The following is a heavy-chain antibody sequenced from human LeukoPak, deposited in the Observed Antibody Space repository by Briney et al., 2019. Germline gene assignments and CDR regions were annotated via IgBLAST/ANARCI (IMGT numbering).Heavy chain of an antibody. CDR3: ARDLGRKVFDY. CDR1: GGSISSYY. J-gene: IGHJ4*02. Sequence: TSETLSLTCTVSGGSISSYYWSWIRQPPGKGLEWIGYIYYSGSTNYNPSLKSRVTISVDTSKNQFSLKLSSVTAADTAVYYCARDLGRKVFDYWGQGTLVTVSS. V-gene: IGHV4-59*01. CDR2: IYYSGST.